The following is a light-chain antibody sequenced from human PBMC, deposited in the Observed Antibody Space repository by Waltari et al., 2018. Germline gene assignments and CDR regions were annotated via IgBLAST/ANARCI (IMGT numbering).Light chain of an antibody. Sequence: SLELTQPPSVSVSPGQTATISCSRDALPKPHGYWYQQKPGQAPILLLYKDTERPSGIPERFSGFSSGTTVTLTISGVQAEDEADYYCQSADNSGTYWEFGGGTKLTVL. J-gene: IGLJ3*02. CDR3: QSADNSGTYWE. CDR1: ALPKPH. CDR2: KDT. V-gene: IGLV3-25*03.